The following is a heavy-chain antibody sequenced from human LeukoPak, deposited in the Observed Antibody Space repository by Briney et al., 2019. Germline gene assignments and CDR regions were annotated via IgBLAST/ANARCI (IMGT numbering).Heavy chain of an antibody. CDR3: ATSPNYGDRGAY. CDR1: GFTFSSYW. D-gene: IGHD4-17*01. V-gene: IGHV3-74*01. Sequence: GGSLGLSCAASGFTFSSYWMHWVRQAPGKGLVWVSRINSDGTITSYADSVKGRFTISRDNAKNTLYLQMNSLRAEDTAVYYCATSPNYGDRGAYWGQGTLVTVSS. CDR2: INSDGTIT. J-gene: IGHJ4*02.